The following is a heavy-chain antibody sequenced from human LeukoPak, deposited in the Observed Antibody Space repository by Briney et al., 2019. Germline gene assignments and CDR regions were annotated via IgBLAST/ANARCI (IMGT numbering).Heavy chain of an antibody. D-gene: IGHD1-26*01. CDR3: AKGALGATTWFDY. Sequence: GGSLRLSCAASGFTLSSYAMSWVRQAPGKGLEWVSAISDTGNTYHADSVKGRFTISRDSSKNTLFLQMNRLRPEDAAVYYCAKGALGATTWFDYWGQGTLVTVSS. CDR2: ISDTGNT. V-gene: IGHV3-23*01. CDR1: GFTLSSYA. J-gene: IGHJ4*02.